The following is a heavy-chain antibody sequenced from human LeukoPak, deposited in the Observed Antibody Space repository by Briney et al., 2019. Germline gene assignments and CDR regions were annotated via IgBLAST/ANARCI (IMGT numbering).Heavy chain of an antibody. J-gene: IGHJ2*01. CDR1: GFTFSAYA. CDR3: TKEFDCVWGSSRLCYLEL. CDR2: IRGSGGNM. D-gene: IGHD3-16*02. Sequence: GGSLRLTCAASGFTFSAYARSWVRQAPGKGLEWVSTIRGSGGNMYYADSVKGRFTISRDNSRNTLYLQMNGPRAEDTAVYYCTKEFDCVWGSSRLCYLELWGRGTLVTVSS. V-gene: IGHV3-23*01.